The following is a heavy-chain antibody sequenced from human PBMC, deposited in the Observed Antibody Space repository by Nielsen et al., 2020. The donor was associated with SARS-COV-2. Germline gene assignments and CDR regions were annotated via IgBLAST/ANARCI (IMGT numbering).Heavy chain of an antibody. Sequence: DSVKGRFTISRDNAKNSLYLQMNSLRAEDTALYYCATAGTEGFYYWGQGTLVTVSS. D-gene: IGHD6-13*01. CDR3: ATAGTEGFYY. V-gene: IGHV3-9*01. J-gene: IGHJ4*02.